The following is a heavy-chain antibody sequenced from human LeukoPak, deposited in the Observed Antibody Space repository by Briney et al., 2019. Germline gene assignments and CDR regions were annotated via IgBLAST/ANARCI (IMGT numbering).Heavy chain of an antibody. CDR2: ISSSSSTI. CDR3: AGPYCSGGSCYEWINWFDP. J-gene: IGHJ5*02. V-gene: IGHV3-48*01. Sequence: GGSLRLSCAASGFTFSSYSMNWVRQAPGKGLEWVSYISSSSSTIYYADSVKGRFTISRDNAKNSLYLQMNSLRAEDTAVYYCAGPYCSGGSCYEWINWFDPWGQGTLVTVSS. CDR1: GFTFSSYS. D-gene: IGHD2-15*01.